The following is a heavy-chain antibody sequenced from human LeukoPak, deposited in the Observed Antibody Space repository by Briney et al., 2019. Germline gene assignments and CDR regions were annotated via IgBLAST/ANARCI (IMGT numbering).Heavy chain of an antibody. CDR1: GGTFSSYA. J-gene: IGHJ5*02. Sequence: SVKVSCKASGGTFSSYAISWVRQAPGQGLEWMGRIIPILGIANYAQKFQGRVTITADKSTSTAYMELSSLRSEDTAAYYCARFYRPIYDFWSGEDWFDPWGQGTLVTVSS. CDR2: IIPILGIA. CDR3: ARFYRPIYDFWSGEDWFDP. D-gene: IGHD3-3*01. V-gene: IGHV1-69*04.